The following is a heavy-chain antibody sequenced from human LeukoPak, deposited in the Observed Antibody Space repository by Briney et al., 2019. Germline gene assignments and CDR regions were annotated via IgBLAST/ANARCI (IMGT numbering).Heavy chain of an antibody. CDR3: AAFRFVESYYDILTGYYTTYYFDY. CDR1: GFTFTFSA. D-gene: IGHD3-9*01. J-gene: IGHJ4*02. V-gene: IGHV1-58*01. CDR2: IVVSSGNT. Sequence: SVTVTCKGSGFTFTFSAEQWVRQARGQRLEWIGLIVVSSGNTNYAQKFQERVTITRDMSTSTAYMELSSLRSEDTAVYYCAAFRFVESYYDILTGYYTTYYFDYWGQGTLVTVSS.